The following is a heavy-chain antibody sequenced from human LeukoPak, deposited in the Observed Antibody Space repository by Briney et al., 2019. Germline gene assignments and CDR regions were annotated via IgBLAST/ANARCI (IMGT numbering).Heavy chain of an antibody. V-gene: IGHV3-30*18. D-gene: IGHD3-3*01. Sequence: GGSLRLSCAASGFTFSSYGMHWVRQAPGKGLEWVAVISYDGSNKYYADSVKGRLTISRDNSKNTLYLQMNSLRAEDTAVYYCAKATIFGVVDYFDYWGQGTLVTVSS. CDR3: AKATIFGVVDYFDY. J-gene: IGHJ4*02. CDR1: GFTFSSYG. CDR2: ISYDGSNK.